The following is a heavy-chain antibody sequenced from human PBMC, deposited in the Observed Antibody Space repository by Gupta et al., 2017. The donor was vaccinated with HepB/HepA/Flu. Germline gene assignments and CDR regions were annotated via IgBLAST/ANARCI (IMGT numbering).Heavy chain of an antibody. CDR2: AYSGGGA. J-gene: IGHJ6*02. D-gene: IGHD5-12*01. CDR3: ARGGYSGYDFDYGMDV. CDR1: GFTVRTNY. Sequence: VQLVESGGGLVQPGGSLRLSCAASGFTVRTNYMSWFRQAPGKGLEWVSVAYSGGGANYADSVRGRFTISRHNSRNTVFLQMNSLRAEDTAVYYCARGGYSGYDFDYGMDVWGQGTTVTVSS. V-gene: IGHV3-53*04.